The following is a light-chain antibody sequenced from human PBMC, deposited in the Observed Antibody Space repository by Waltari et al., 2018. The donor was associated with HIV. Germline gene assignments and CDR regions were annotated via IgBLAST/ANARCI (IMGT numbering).Light chain of an antibody. CDR2: GDS. CDR1: SPHLGSGFD. CDR3: QSFDTSLRGLRV. Sequence: QSLLTQPPSASGAPGPNVTISCTGTSPHLGSGFDVHWYQFLPGIAPKLLIYGDSIRPSGVPDRFSGSKTDTTASLAITGLQAEDDGEYVCQSFDTSLRGLRVFGGGTQLTVL. J-gene: IGLJ3*02. V-gene: IGLV1-40*01.